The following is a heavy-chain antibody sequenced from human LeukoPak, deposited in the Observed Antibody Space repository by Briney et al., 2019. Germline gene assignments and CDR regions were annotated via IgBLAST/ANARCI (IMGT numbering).Heavy chain of an antibody. J-gene: IGHJ4*02. CDR1: GGTFSSYA. V-gene: IGHV1-69*13. Sequence: SVKVSCKASGGTFSSYAISWVRQAPGQGLEWMGGIIPIFGTANYAQKFQGRVTITADESTSTAYMELSSLRSEDTAVYYWVEVGATTGFDYWGQGTLVTVSS. CDR3: VEVGATTGFDY. D-gene: IGHD1-26*01. CDR2: IIPIFGTA.